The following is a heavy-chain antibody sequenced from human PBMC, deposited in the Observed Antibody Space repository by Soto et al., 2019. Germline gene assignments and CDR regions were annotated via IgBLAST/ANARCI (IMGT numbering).Heavy chain of an antibody. CDR3: ARESRQQLATRLDY. J-gene: IGHJ4*02. CDR1: GGTFSSYA. V-gene: IGHV1-69*06. D-gene: IGHD6-13*01. CDR2: IIPIFGTA. Sequence: SVKVSCKASGGTFSSYAISWVRQAPGQGREWMGGIIPIFGTANYAQKFQGRVTITADKSTSTAYMELSSLRSEDTAVYYCARESRQQLATRLDYWGQGTLVTVSS.